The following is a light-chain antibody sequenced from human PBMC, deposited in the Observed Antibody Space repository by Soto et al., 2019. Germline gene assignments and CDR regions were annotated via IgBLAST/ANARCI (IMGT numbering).Light chain of an antibody. V-gene: IGLV1-40*01. CDR1: SSNIGAGYD. J-gene: IGLJ2*01. CDR3: QSYDSSLDVV. Sequence: QSVLTQPPSVSGAPGQMVTISCTGSSSNIGAGYDVHWYQQLPGTAPKLLIYGNSNRPSGVPDRFSGSKSGTSASLAITGLQAEDEADYYCQSYDSSLDVVFGGGTQLTVL. CDR2: GNS.